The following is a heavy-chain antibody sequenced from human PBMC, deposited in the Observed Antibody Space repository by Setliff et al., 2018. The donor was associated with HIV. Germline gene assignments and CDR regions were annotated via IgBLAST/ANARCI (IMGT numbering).Heavy chain of an antibody. CDR1: GGSFSGYY. CDR3: ARGVAGTWWFDP. Sequence: SETLSLTCAVYGGSFSGYYWSWIRQPPGKGLEWIGEINHSGSTNYNPSLKSRVTISVDTSKNQFSLKLSSVTAADTAVYYCARGVAGTWWFDPWGQGTLVTVSS. CDR2: INHSGST. J-gene: IGHJ5*02. D-gene: IGHD6-19*01. V-gene: IGHV4-34*01.